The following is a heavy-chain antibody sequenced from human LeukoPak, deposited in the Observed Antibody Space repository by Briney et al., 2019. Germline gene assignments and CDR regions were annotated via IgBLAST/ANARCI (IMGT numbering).Heavy chain of an antibody. D-gene: IGHD1-1*01. CDR2: IYSGGST. V-gene: IGHV3-53*05. Sequence: GGSLRLSCAASGFTVSSNYMSWVRQAPGKGLEWVSVIYSGGSTYYADSVKGRFTISRDNSKNTLYLQMSSLRAEDTAVYYCAKDTPTTGYHLDSWGQGTLVTVSS. CDR3: AKDTPTTGYHLDS. J-gene: IGHJ4*02. CDR1: GFTVSSNY.